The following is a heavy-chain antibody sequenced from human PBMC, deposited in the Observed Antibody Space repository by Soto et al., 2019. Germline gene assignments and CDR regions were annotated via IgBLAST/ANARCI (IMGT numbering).Heavy chain of an antibody. V-gene: IGHV1-3*01. D-gene: IGHD1-26*01. J-gene: IGHJ4*02. CDR3: ARNSGYSGNS. Sequence: ASVKVSCKASGYTFTTYVMHWVRQAPGQRLEWMGWINPGNGNTKYSQKFQGRVTITRDTSATTAYMELSSLRSEDTAVYYCARNSGYSGNSWGQVTLVTVSS. CDR2: INPGNGNT. CDR1: GYTFTTYV.